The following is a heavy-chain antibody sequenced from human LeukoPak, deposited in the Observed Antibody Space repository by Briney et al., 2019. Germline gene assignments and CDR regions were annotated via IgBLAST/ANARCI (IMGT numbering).Heavy chain of an antibody. V-gene: IGHV4-30-2*01. Sequence: SETLSLTCAVSGGSISSGGYSWSWIRQPPGKGLEWIGYIYHSGSTYYNPSLKSRVTISVDRSKNQFSLKLSSVTAADTAVYYCARLRNYHYGMDVWGQGTTVTVSS. CDR3: ARLRNYHYGMDV. D-gene: IGHD2-15*01. CDR1: GGSISSGGYS. CDR2: IYHSGST. J-gene: IGHJ6*02.